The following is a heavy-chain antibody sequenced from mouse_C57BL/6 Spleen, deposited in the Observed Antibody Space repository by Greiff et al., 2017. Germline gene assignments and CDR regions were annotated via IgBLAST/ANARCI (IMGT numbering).Heavy chain of an antibody. CDR2: IDPSDSET. J-gene: IGHJ1*03. CDR3: AREDYGYDGGSYWYFDV. V-gene: IGHV1-52*01. CDR1: GYTFTSYW. Sequence: QVQLQQPGAELVRPGSSVKLSCKASGYTFTSYWMHWVKQRPIQGLEWIGNIDPSDSETHYNQKFKDKATLTVDKSSSTAYMQLSSLTSEDSAVYYCAREDYGYDGGSYWYFDVWGKGTTVTVSS. D-gene: IGHD2-2*01.